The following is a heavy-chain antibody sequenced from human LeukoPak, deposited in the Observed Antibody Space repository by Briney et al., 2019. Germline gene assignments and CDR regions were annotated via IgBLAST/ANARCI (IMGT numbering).Heavy chain of an antibody. CDR2: ISSSSSTI. CDR3: ARDSKALGDAFDI. CDR1: GFSFSTYS. Sequence: GGSLRLSCAVSGFSFSTYSMNWVRQAPGKGLEWVSYISSSSSTIYYADSVKGRFTISRDNAKNSLYLQMSSLRAEDTAVYYCARDSKALGDAFDIWGQGTMVTVSS. V-gene: IGHV3-48*01. J-gene: IGHJ3*02.